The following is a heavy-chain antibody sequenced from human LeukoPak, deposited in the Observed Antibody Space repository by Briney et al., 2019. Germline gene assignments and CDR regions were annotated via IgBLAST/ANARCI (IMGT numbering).Heavy chain of an antibody. CDR3: TTAPDYDILTGSQPLDY. CDR2: IKSKTDGGAT. Sequence: GGSLRLSCAASGFTFSSYWMSWVRQAPGKGLEWVGRIKSKTDGGATDYAAPVKGRFTISRDDSKNTLYLQMNSLKTEDTAVYYCTTAPDYDILTGSQPLDYWGRGTLVTVSS. CDR1: GFTFSSYW. D-gene: IGHD3-9*01. J-gene: IGHJ4*02. V-gene: IGHV3-15*01.